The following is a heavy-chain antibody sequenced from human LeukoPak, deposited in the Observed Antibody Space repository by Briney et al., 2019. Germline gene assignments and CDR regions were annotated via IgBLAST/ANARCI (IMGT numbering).Heavy chain of an antibody. CDR1: GFILSTYA. D-gene: IGHD2-21*02. V-gene: IGHV3-23*01. J-gene: IGHJ1*01. CDR2: ISDSGGSA. CDR3: AKTLCGGDCYFYAEYFQH. Sequence: PGGSLRLSCAASGFILSTYAMSWVRQAPGKGREWVSAISDSGGSAYYADSVKGRFTISRDNSKNTLYLQMNSLRAEDTAVYYCAKTLCGGDCYFYAEYFQHWGQGTLVTVS.